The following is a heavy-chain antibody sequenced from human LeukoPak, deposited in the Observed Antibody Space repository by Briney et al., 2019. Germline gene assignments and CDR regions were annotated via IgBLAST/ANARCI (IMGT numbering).Heavy chain of an antibody. D-gene: IGHD4-23*01. Sequence: ASVKVSCKASGGTFSSYAISWVRQAPGQGLEWMGGISPIFGTANYAQKFQGRVTITTDEFTSTAYMELSSLRSEDTAVYYCARSLWWYPEDAFDIWGQGTMVTVSS. J-gene: IGHJ3*02. CDR1: GGTFSSYA. V-gene: IGHV1-69*05. CDR3: ARSLWWYPEDAFDI. CDR2: ISPIFGTA.